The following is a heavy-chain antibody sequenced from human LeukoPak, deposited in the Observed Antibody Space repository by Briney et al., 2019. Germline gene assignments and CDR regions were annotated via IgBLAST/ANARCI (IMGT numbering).Heavy chain of an antibody. CDR3: ARGGSYRPYYFDY. J-gene: IGHJ4*02. D-gene: IGHD1-26*01. CDR1: GGSISGYY. Sequence: SETLSLTCNVSGGSISGYYWSWIRQPPGKGLEWIGYIYNSGSTNFNPSLGSRVAISVDTSKNQFSLKLSSVTAADTAVYYCARGGSYRPYYFDYWGQGTLVTVSS. CDR2: IYNSGST. V-gene: IGHV4-59*01.